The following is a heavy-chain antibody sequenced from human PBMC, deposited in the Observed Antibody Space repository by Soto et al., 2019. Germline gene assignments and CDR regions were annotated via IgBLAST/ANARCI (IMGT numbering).Heavy chain of an antibody. CDR3: ARGWGLVS. Sequence: QIEQSGAEVRKPGSSVRVSCTPSAVSLTSYTIAWVRQAPGQGFEWMGGIIPIHGTTEYAQKFQGRVTLTADESTNTATLEVTGLTSEDTAVYYCARGWGLVSWGQGTLVTVSS. V-gene: IGHV1-69*01. J-gene: IGHJ4*02. CDR1: AVSLTSYT. D-gene: IGHD3-16*01. CDR2: IIPIHGTT.